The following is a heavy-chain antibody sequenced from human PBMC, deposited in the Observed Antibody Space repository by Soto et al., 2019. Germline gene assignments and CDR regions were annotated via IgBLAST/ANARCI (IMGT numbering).Heavy chain of an antibody. CDR1: GYTFTSYG. Sequence: ASVKVSCKASGYTFTSYGISWVRPAPGQGLEWMGWISAYNGNTNYAQKLQGRVTMTTDTSTSTAYMELRSLRSDDTAVYYCARELALXAVAGTGYYYYYYGMDVWGQGTTVTVSS. CDR2: ISAYNGNT. J-gene: IGHJ6*02. D-gene: IGHD6-19*01. CDR3: ARELALXAVAGTGYYYYYYGMDV. V-gene: IGHV1-18*04.